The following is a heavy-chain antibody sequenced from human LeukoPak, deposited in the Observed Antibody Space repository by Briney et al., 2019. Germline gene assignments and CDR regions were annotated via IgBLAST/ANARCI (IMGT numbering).Heavy chain of an antibody. D-gene: IGHD3-22*01. J-gene: IGHJ2*01. CDR1: GGSISSYF. CDR2: IYYTGST. V-gene: IGHV4-59*01. CDR3: ARDSSGYVNWYFDL. Sequence: SETLSLTCTVSGGSISSYFWSWIRQPPGEGLEWIGYIYYTGSTNYNPSLKSRVTISGDTSKNQFSLKLTSVTAADTAVYYCARDSSGYVNWYFDLWGRGTLVTVSS.